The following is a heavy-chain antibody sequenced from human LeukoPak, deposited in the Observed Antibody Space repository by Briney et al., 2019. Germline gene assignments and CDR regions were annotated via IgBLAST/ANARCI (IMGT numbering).Heavy chain of an antibody. CDR1: GFTFTDYY. J-gene: IGHJ5*02. V-gene: IGHV3-72*01. D-gene: IGHD2-21*01. Sequence: GGSLTLSCATSGFTFTDYYMDWVRQPPGKGLDWVARIRHRPKKYTTEDAASEKGRFTISRDDSESSLFLQRGRRRTEDTAMYYCSISCVPGKQAYFDLRSQGNLVTVPS. CDR2: IRHRPKKYTT. CDR3: SISCVPGKQAYFDL.